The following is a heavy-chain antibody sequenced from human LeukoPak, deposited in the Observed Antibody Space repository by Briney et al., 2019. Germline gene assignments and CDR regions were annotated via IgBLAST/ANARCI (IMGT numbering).Heavy chain of an antibody. D-gene: IGHD1-26*01. Sequence: KPSETLSLTCTVSGGSISSYYWSWIRQPPGKGLEWIGYIYYSGSTNYNPSLKSRVTISVDTSKNQFSLKLSSVTAADTAVYYCATEATEAYYFDYWGQGTLVTVSS. CDR2: IYYSGST. CDR1: GGSISSYY. J-gene: IGHJ4*02. V-gene: IGHV4-59*01. CDR3: ATEATEAYYFDY.